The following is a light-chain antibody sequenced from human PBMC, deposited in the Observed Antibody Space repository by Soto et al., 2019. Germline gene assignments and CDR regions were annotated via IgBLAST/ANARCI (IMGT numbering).Light chain of an antibody. CDR3: QQYGNSRGT. CDR1: QSVSSSY. Sequence: EIVLTQSPGTLSLSPGERATLSCMASQSVSSSYLAWYQQKPVQAPRLLIYNASSRATGIPDRFSGSGSGTDFTLTISRLEPEDFAVYYCQQYGNSRGTFAPGTKVEIK. CDR2: NAS. V-gene: IGKV3-20*01. J-gene: IGKJ1*01.